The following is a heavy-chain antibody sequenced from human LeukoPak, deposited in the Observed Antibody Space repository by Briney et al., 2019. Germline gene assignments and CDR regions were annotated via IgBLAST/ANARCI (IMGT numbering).Heavy chain of an antibody. CDR1: GFTFSSFA. V-gene: IGHV3-30-3*01. Sequence: GGSLRLSCAVSGFTFSSFAMSWVRQAPGKGLEWVAVISYDGSNKYYADSVKGRFTISRDNSKNTLYLQMNSLRAEDTAVYYCARERYGDFGFDYWGQGTLVTVSS. CDR3: ARERYGDFGFDY. CDR2: ISYDGSNK. D-gene: IGHD4-17*01. J-gene: IGHJ4*02.